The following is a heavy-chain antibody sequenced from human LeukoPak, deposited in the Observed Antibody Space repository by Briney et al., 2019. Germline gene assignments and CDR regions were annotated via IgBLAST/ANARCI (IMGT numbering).Heavy chain of an antibody. Sequence: GGSLRLSCAASGFPFSGYWMHWVRQAPGKGLVWVSRIDDDGAGTTYADSVKGRFTISRDNAKNTLYLQMNSLRVEDTAVYYCAKDPETYSSRWFDSWGQGTLVTVSS. D-gene: IGHD2-21*01. J-gene: IGHJ5*01. CDR2: IDDDGAGT. V-gene: IGHV3-74*01. CDR1: GFPFSGYW. CDR3: AKDPETYSSRWFDS.